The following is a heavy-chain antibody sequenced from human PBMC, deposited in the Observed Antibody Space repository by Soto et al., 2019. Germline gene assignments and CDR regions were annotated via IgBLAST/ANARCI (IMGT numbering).Heavy chain of an antibody. D-gene: IGHD6-19*01. Sequence: ASVKVCCKASGYTFTGYYIHWVRQAPGQGLEWMGWINPNSGGTNYAQKFQGRVTMTRDTSISTAYMELSGLRSDDTAVYYCARDPLFTSGWYYFDYWGQGTLVTVSS. CDR1: GYTFTGYY. J-gene: IGHJ4*02. CDR2: INPNSGGT. V-gene: IGHV1-2*02. CDR3: ARDPLFTSGWYYFDY.